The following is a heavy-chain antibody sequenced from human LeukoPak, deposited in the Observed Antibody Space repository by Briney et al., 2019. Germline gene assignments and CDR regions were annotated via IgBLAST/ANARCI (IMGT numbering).Heavy chain of an antibody. CDR2: ISGGGGST. V-gene: IGHV3-23*01. D-gene: IGHD6-6*01. CDR1: GFVFSSYG. Sequence: GGSLRLSCAASGFVFSSYGMSWVRQPPGKGLEWVATISGGGGSTYYADSVKGRFIISRDNSINTLYLQVKSLRAEDTAAYYCAKTMGSSWLSDYWGQGTLVTVSS. J-gene: IGHJ4*02. CDR3: AKTMGSSWLSDY.